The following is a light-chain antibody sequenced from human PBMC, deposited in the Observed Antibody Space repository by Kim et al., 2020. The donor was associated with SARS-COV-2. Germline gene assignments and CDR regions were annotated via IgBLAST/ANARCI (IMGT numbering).Light chain of an antibody. Sequence: SVKLTCTLSTGNNNDAIAWLQQQPGKGPGYLMRLYSDGRHTKGDGIPDRFSGSTSGSEYSLTISSLQSEDEADYYCQSWGSGIAVFGGGTQLTVL. CDR1: TGNNNDA. V-gene: IGLV4-69*01. CDR2: LYSDGRH. CDR3: QSWGSGIAV. J-gene: IGLJ2*01.